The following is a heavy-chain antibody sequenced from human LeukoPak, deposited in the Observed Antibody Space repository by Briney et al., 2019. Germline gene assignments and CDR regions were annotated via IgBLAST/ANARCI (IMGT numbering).Heavy chain of an antibody. CDR1: GVTLSNYG. Sequence: GGSLRLSCAVSGVTLSNYGMAWVRQAPGKGLEGVAGISCSGGRPNYADSVKGRFTISRDNAKNTLYLQMNSLRAEDTAVYFCAKRGVVIRVILVGFHKEAYYFDSWGQGALVSVSS. V-gene: IGHV3-23*01. J-gene: IGHJ4*02. D-gene: IGHD3-22*01. CDR2: ISCSGGRP. CDR3: AKRGVVIRVILVGFHKEAYYFDS.